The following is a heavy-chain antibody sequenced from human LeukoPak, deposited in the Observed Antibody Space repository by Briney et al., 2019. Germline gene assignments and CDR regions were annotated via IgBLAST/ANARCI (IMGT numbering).Heavy chain of an antibody. V-gene: IGHV4-59*01. CDR3: ARTPVGYCSSTSCRYYYYYMDV. J-gene: IGHJ6*03. Sequence: PSETLSLTCTVPGGSISSYYWSWIRQPPGKGLEWIGYIYYSGSTNYNPSLKSRVTISVGSSKNQFSLKLSSVTAADTAVYYCARTPVGYCSSTSCRYYYYYMDVWGKGTTVTVSS. CDR2: IYYSGST. CDR1: GGSISSYY. D-gene: IGHD2-2*01.